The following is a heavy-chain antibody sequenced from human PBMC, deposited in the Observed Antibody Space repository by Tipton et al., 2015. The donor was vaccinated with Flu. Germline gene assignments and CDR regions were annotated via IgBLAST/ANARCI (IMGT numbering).Heavy chain of an antibody. CDR1: GASISSRSYY. CDR3: ARRKTVTTRLTYFDY. J-gene: IGHJ4*02. CDR2: IYYSGST. V-gene: IGHV4-61*05. D-gene: IGHD4-17*01. Sequence: TLSLTCTVSGASISSRSYYWGWIRQPPGKGLEWIGYIYYSGSTNYNPSLKSRVTISVDTSKNQFSLKLSSVTAADTAVYYCARRKTVTTRLTYFDYWGQGTLVTDPS.